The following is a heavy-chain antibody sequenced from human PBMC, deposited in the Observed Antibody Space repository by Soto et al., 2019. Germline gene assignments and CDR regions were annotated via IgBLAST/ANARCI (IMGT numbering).Heavy chain of an antibody. J-gene: IGHJ4*02. D-gene: IGHD6-13*01. V-gene: IGHV4-34*01. CDR2: INHSGST. Sequence: QVQLQQWGAGLLKPSETLSLTCAVYGGSFSGYYWSWIRQPPGKGLEWIGEINHSGSTNYNPSLKSRVTISVDTSKNHFSLKLSSVTAADTAVYYCARARSSSWSFDYWGQGTLVTVSS. CDR1: GGSFSGYY. CDR3: ARARSSSWSFDY.